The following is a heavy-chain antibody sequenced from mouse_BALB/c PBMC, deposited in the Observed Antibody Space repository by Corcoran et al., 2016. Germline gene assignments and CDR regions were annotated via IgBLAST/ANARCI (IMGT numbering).Heavy chain of an antibody. CDR3: ARLDSSGSYYAMDY. D-gene: IGHD3-2*01. CDR1: GYSFTGYY. V-gene: IGHV1-26*01. Sequence: EVQLQQSGPELVKPGASVKISCKASGYSFTGYYMHWVKQSHVKSLEWIGRINPYNGATSYNQNFKDKASLTVDKSSSTAYMELHSLTSEDSAVYYRARLDSSGSYYAMDYWGQGTSVTVSS. J-gene: IGHJ4*01. CDR2: INPYNGAT.